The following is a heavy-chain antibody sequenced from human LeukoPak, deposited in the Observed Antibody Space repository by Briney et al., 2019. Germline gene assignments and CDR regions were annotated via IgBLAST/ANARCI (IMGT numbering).Heavy chain of an antibody. CDR1: GGSFSGYY. CDR2: INHSGST. CDR3: ARSGTYGDYSFDY. D-gene: IGHD4-17*01. Sequence: PSETLSLTCAVYGGSFSGYYWSWIRQPPGKGLDWIGEINHSGSTNYNPSLKSRVTISVDTSKNQFSLKLSSVTAADTAVYYCARSGTYGDYSFDYWGQGTLVTVSS. V-gene: IGHV4-34*01. J-gene: IGHJ4*02.